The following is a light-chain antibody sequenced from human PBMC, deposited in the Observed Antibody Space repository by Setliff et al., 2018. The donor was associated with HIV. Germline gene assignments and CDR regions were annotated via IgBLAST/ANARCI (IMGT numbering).Light chain of an antibody. CDR1: VLAKKY. Sequence: ELTQPSSVSVSPGQTAKITCSGDVLAKKYARWFQQKPGQAPVLVIYKDTERPSGIPERFSGSSSGTTVTLTISGAQVDDEADYYCYSAADNNWVFGGGTKVT. V-gene: IGLV3-27*01. J-gene: IGLJ3*02. CDR3: YSAADNNWV. CDR2: KDT.